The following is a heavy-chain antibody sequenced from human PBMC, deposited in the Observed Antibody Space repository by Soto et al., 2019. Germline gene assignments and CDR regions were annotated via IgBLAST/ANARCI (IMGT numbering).Heavy chain of an antibody. J-gene: IGHJ6*03. CDR1: GGSFSGYY. D-gene: IGHD6-13*01. V-gene: IGHV4-34*01. Sequence: QVQLQQWGAGLLKPSETLSLTCAVYGGSFSGYYWSWIRQPPGKGLEWIGVINHSGSTNYNPSLKSLLTISVDTSTNQFSLKLSSVTAADTAVYYCARGRIRYYSSRVSNYYVSMDVWGKGTTVTVPS. CDR2: INHSGST. CDR3: ARGRIRYYSSRVSNYYVSMDV.